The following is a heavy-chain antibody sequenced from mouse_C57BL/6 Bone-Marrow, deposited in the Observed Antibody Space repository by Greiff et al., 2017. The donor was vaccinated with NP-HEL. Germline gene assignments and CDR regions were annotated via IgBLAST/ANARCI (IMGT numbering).Heavy chain of an antibody. CDR1: GYTFTSYW. D-gene: IGHD4-1*01. Sequence: VQLQQSGAELVKPGASVKMSCKASGYTFTSYWITWVKQRPGQGLEWIGDIYPGSGSTNYTEKFQSKATLTVDTSSSTAYMQRSSLTSEDSAVYYYARELGRGFAYWGQGTLVTVSA. CDR3: ARELGRGFAY. CDR2: IYPGSGST. V-gene: IGHV1-55*01. J-gene: IGHJ3*01.